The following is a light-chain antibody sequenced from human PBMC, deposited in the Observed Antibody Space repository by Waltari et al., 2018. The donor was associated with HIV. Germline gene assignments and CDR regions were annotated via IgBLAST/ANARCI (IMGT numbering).Light chain of an antibody. J-gene: IGKJ2*02. Sequence: DIVMTQSPDSLAVSLGERATINCKSSQSVLYSSNNKNYLAWYQQKPGQPPKLLIYWSSTLESGVPDRFSGSGSGTDFTLTISSLQAEDVAVYYCQQYYDTPRCTFGQGTKLEIK. CDR2: WSS. V-gene: IGKV4-1*01. CDR3: QQYYDTPRCT. CDR1: QSVLYSSNNKNY.